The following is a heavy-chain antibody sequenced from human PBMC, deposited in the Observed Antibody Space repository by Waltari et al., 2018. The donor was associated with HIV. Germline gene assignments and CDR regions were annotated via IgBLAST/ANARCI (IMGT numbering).Heavy chain of an antibody. Sequence: QVQLVQSGAEVKKPGSSVKVSCKASGGTFSSYAISWVRQAPGQGLEWMGMIIPILGIANYAQKFQGRVTSTADKSTSTAYMELSSLRSEDTAVYYCARVEMATTYYFDYWGQGTLVTVSS. CDR2: IIPILGIA. CDR3: ARVEMATTYYFDY. V-gene: IGHV1-69*04. J-gene: IGHJ4*02. D-gene: IGHD1-1*01. CDR1: GGTFSSYA.